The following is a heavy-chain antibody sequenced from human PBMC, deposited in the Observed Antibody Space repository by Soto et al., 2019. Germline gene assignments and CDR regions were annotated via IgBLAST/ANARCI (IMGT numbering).Heavy chain of an antibody. Sequence: SETLSLTCTVSGGSISSGDYYWSWIRQPPGKGLEWIGYIYYSGSTYYNPSLKSRVTISVDTSKNQFSLKLSSVTAADTAVYYCARVVETAMVIFPIFDYWGQGTLVTVSS. CDR1: GGSISSGDYY. J-gene: IGHJ4*02. D-gene: IGHD5-18*01. V-gene: IGHV4-30-4*01. CDR2: IYYSGST. CDR3: ARVVETAMVIFPIFDY.